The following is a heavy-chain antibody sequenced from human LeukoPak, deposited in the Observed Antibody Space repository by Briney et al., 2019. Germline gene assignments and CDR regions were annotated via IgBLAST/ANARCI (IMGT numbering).Heavy chain of an antibody. Sequence: GGSLRLSCAASGFTFSSYSMNWVRQAPGKGLEWVSYISSSSSTIYYADSVKGRFTISRDNAKNSLYLQMNSLRDEDTAVYYCARDLAWVTSLTTVNPQEDYWGQGTLVTVSS. CDR1: GFTFSSYS. V-gene: IGHV3-48*02. CDR3: ARDLAWVTSLTTVNPQEDY. J-gene: IGHJ4*02. D-gene: IGHD4-17*01. CDR2: ISSSSSTI.